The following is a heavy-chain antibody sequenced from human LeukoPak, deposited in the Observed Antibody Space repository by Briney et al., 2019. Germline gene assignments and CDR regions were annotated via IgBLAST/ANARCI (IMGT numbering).Heavy chain of an antibody. CDR3: AREGGRGIAAAGTNWFDP. J-gene: IGHJ5*02. V-gene: IGHV1-69*13. CDR1: GGTFSSYA. Sequence: SVKVFCKASGGTFSSYAISWVRQAPGQGLEWMGGIIPIFGTANYAQKFQGRVTITADESTSTAYMELSSLRSEDTAVYYCAREGGRGIAAAGTNWFDPWGQGTLVTVSS. CDR2: IIPIFGTA. D-gene: IGHD6-13*01.